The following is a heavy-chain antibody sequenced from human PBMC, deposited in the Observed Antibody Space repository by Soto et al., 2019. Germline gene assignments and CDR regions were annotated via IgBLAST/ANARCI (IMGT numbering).Heavy chain of an antibody. D-gene: IGHD6-19*01. V-gene: IGHV3-23*01. CDR1: GFTFSSYA. J-gene: IGHJ2*01. CDR3: AKNSGWQYWYFDI. Sequence: EVQLLESGGGLVQPGGSLRLSCAASGFTFSSYAMSWVRQAPGKGLEWVSSISGAGGSTYYADSVKGRFTISRDSSKSPLFLQMSSLRAEDMAVYYCAKNSGWQYWYFDIWGRGTLVTVSS. CDR2: ISGAGGST.